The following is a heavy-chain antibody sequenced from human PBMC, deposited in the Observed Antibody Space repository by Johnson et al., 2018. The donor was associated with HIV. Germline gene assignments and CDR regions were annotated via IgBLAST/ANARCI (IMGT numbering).Heavy chain of an antibody. CDR3: ARSPLTGDPRGAFDI. CDR1: GFTFSNYG. V-gene: IGHV3-30*02. D-gene: IGHD7-27*01. CDR2: IQNDGTNK. J-gene: IGHJ3*02. Sequence: VQLVESGGGLVQPGRSLRLSCAASGFTFSNYGVHWVRQAPGKGLEWVAFIQNDGTNKYYADFVKGRFTISRDNSKNTLYLQMNSLRAEDTAVYYCARSPLTGDPRGAFDIWGQGTMVTVSS.